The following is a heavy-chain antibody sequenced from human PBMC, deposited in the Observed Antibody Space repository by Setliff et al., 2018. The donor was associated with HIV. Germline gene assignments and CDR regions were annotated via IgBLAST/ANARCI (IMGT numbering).Heavy chain of an antibody. D-gene: IGHD3-3*01. CDR3: ARLSKYYDFWTPDS. V-gene: IGHV5-51*01. CDR2: IWPDDSDT. Sequence: PGESLKISCKASGYIFTNYWVGWVRQMPANGLEWMGLIWPDDSDTIYSPSFQGQVTMSADKSISTAYLQWSSLRAPDTAMYYYARLSKYYDFWTPDSWGQGTLVTVSS. CDR1: GYIFTNYW. J-gene: IGHJ4*02.